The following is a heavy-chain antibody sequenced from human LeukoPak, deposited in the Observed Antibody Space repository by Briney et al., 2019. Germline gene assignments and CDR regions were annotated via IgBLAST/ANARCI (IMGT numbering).Heavy chain of an antibody. CDR2: MYTTGST. J-gene: IGHJ4*02. Sequence: PSETLSLTSTVYGGSLSSYYWSWIRQPAGKGLEWIGRMYTTGSTNYNPSLKSRVTMSVDTSKNQFSLKLSSVTAADTAVYYCARWGKYDSSGYYCGFDNWGQGTLVTVSS. CDR1: GGSLSSYY. CDR3: ARWGKYDSSGYYCGFDN. D-gene: IGHD3-22*01. V-gene: IGHV4-4*07.